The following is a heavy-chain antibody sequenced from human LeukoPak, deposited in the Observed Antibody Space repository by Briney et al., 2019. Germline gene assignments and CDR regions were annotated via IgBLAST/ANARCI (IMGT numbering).Heavy chain of an antibody. CDR3: ARDQNYYDSSGLAFDI. CDR2: IYHSGST. J-gene: IGHJ3*02. D-gene: IGHD3-22*01. V-gene: IGHV4-4*02. CDR1: GGSIRSNNW. Sequence: PSGTLSLTCAVSGGSIRSNNWWSWVRQPPGKGLEWIGEIYHSGSTNYNPSLKSRVTISVDKSKNQLSLNLSSLTAADTAVYYCARDQNYYDSSGLAFDIWGQGTMVTVSS.